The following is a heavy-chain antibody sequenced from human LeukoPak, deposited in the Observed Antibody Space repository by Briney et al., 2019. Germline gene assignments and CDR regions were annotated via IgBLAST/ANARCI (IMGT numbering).Heavy chain of an antibody. J-gene: IGHJ4*02. CDR2: ISYDGSNK. V-gene: IGHV3-30*18. CDR3: AKDKPPTEIDY. Sequence: GGTLRLSCAASGFTFSSYGMSWVRQAPGKGLEWVAVISYDGSNKYYADSVKGRFTISRDNSKNTLYLQMNSLRAEDTAVYYCAKDKPPTEIDYWGQGTLVTVSS. CDR1: GFTFSSYG.